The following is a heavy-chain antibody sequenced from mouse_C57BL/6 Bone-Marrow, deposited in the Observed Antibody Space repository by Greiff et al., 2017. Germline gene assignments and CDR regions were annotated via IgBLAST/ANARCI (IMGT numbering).Heavy chain of an antibody. CDR1: GYTFTSYW. V-gene: IGHV1-50*01. Sequence: QVQLKQPGAELVKPGASVKLSCKASGYTFTSYWMQWVKQRPGQGLEWIGEIDPSDSDTNYNQKFKGKATLTVDTSSSTAYMQLSSLTSEDSAVYYCARSVYYGSSSLSWYFDVWGTGTTVTVSS. CDR3: ARSVYYGSSSLSWYFDV. J-gene: IGHJ1*03. D-gene: IGHD1-1*01. CDR2: IDPSDSDT.